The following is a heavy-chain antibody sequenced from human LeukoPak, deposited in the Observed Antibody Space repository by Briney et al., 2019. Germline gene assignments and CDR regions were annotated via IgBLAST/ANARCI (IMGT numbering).Heavy chain of an antibody. CDR2: ISPSGGST. Sequence: GASVKVSCKAFGYTFTSNYMHWVRQAPGQGPEWMGVISPSGGSTTYAQKLQGRVTMTTDTSTSTAYMELRSLRSDDTAVYYCARSRLPPLFGFDPWGQGTLVTVSS. D-gene: IGHD6-25*01. V-gene: IGHV1-46*01. CDR3: ARSRLPPLFGFDP. CDR1: GYTFTSNY. J-gene: IGHJ5*02.